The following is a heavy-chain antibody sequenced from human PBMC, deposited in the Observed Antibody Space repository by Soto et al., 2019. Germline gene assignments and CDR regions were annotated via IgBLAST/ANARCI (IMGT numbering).Heavy chain of an antibody. J-gene: IGHJ4*02. D-gene: IGHD4-17*01. CDR2: IYYIGST. Sequence: QLQLQESGPGLVKPSETLSLTCTVSGGSISSSSYYWGWIRQPPGKGLGWIGSIYYIGSTFYNPSLKSRVTISVDTSKNQFSLKLSSVTAADTAVYYCAICYGDYVSYWGQGTLVTVSS. CDR1: GGSISSSSYY. V-gene: IGHV4-39*01. CDR3: AICYGDYVSY.